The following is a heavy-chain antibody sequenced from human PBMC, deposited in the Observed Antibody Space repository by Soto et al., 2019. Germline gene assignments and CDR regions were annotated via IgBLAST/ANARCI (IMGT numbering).Heavy chain of an antibody. J-gene: IGHJ5*02. V-gene: IGHV4-34*01. CDR3: ARWQQWQENWFDP. Sequence: SETLSLTCAVYGGSFSGYYWSWIRQPPGKGLEWIGEINHSGSTNYNPSLKSRVTISVDTSKNQFSLKLSSVTAADTAVYYCARWQQWQENWFDPWGQGTLVTVS. CDR2: INHSGST. CDR1: GGSFSGYY. D-gene: IGHD6-19*01.